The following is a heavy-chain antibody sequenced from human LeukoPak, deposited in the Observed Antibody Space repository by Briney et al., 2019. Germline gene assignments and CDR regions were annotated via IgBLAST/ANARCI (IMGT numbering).Heavy chain of an antibody. V-gene: IGHV3-48*01. CDR1: GFTFSSYS. Sequence: GGSLRPSCAASGFTFSSYSMNWVRQAPGKGLEWVSYISSSSSTIYYADSVKGRFTISRDNAKNSLYLQMNSLRAEDTAVYYCARGRREYSGYDRDYWGQGTLVTVSS. J-gene: IGHJ4*02. CDR3: ARGRREYSGYDRDY. D-gene: IGHD5-12*01. CDR2: ISSSSSTI.